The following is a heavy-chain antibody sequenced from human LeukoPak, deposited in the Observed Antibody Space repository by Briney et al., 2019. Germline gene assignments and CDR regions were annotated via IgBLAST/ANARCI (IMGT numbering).Heavy chain of an antibody. V-gene: IGHV3-20*04. Sequence: GGSLRLSCAASGFTFDDYGMSWVRQAPGKGLEWVSGINWNGGSTGYADSVKGRFTISRDNAKNSLYLQMSSLRAEDTAVYYCARDYDILTDPFDYWGQGTLVTVSS. CDR3: ARDYDILTDPFDY. J-gene: IGHJ4*02. CDR2: INWNGGST. CDR1: GFTFDDYG. D-gene: IGHD3-9*01.